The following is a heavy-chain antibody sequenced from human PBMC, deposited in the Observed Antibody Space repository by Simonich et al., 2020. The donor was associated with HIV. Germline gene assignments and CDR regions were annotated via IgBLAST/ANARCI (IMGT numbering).Heavy chain of an antibody. V-gene: IGHV3-48*01. J-gene: IGHJ2*01. CDR2: ISTRSSTI. CDR1: GFTFSRYS. CDR3: ARDWYFDL. Sequence: EVQLVESGGSLLLPGGSLRLSCAASGFTFSRYSMSWVRQAPGQGLGWISYISTRSSTIYYGDSVKGRFTISRDNAKNSLYLQMKSLRAEDTAVYYCARDWYFDLWGRGTLVTVSS.